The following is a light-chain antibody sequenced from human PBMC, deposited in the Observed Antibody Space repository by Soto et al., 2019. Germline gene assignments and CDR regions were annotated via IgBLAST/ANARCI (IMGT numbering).Light chain of an antibody. Sequence: DIQMTPSPSSPSASLGNRVTITFQASQDIRFYLNWYQHKTGQAPKLLIYDASQLETGVPSKFSGSGSGTDFTFTINNVQAEDIGTYYCQHYNSLPITFGQGTRLEI. J-gene: IGKJ5*01. CDR3: QHYNSLPIT. V-gene: IGKV1-33*01. CDR2: DAS. CDR1: QDIRFY.